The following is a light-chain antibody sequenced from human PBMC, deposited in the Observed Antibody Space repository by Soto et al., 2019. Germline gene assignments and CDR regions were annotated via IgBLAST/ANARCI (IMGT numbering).Light chain of an antibody. V-gene: IGLV1-40*01. J-gene: IGLJ2*01. Sequence: QSALTQPPSVSGAPGQRVTISCTGSSSSIGGGYDVHWYQQIPGRAPKLLIYANRNRPSGVPDRFSGSKSGTSASLAITGLQTEDEADYYCESYDSRLSGREVFGGGTKLTVL. CDR2: ANR. CDR3: ESYDSRLSGREV. CDR1: SSSIGGGYD.